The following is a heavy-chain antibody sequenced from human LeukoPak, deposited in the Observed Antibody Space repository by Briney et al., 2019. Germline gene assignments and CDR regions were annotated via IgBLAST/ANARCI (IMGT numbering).Heavy chain of an antibody. J-gene: IGHJ3*02. CDR1: GYTFTSYD. CDR3: AREEVGATADAFDI. CDR2: MNPNSGNT. V-gene: IGHV1-8*03. Sequence: GASVKVSCKASGYTFTSYDINWVRQATGQGLEWMGWMNPNSGNTGYAQKFQGRVTITRNTSISTAYMELSSLRSEDTAVYYCAREEVGATADAFDIWGQGTMVTVSS. D-gene: IGHD1-26*01.